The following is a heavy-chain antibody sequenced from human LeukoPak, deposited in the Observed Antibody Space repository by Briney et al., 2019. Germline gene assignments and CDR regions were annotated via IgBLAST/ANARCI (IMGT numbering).Heavy chain of an antibody. J-gene: IGHJ3*02. CDR1: GGSISSYY. CDR3: ARCRPLDPFDI. Sequence: KPSETLSLTRTVSGGSISSYYWSWIRQPPGKGLEWIGYISYSGSTNYNPSLKSRVTISVDTSKNQFSLKLSSVTAADTAVYYCARCRPLDPFDIWGQGTMVAVSS. V-gene: IGHV4-59*01. CDR2: ISYSGST.